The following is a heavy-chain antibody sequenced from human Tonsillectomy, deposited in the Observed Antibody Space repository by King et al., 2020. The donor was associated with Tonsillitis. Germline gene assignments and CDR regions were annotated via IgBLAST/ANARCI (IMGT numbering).Heavy chain of an antibody. V-gene: IGHV5-10-1*03. D-gene: IGHD3-16*01. CDR1: GYSFNNYW. J-gene: IGHJ5*02. CDR2: IDPSDSYI. CDR3: ARHGEVGGWFDP. Sequence: QLVQSGAEVKKHGESLRISCKGSGYSFNNYWISWVRQMPGKGLEWMGKIDPSDSYIRYSPSFQGHVTISADKSISTVYLQWSTLKASDTAMYYCARHGEVGGWFDPWARGTLVTVSS.